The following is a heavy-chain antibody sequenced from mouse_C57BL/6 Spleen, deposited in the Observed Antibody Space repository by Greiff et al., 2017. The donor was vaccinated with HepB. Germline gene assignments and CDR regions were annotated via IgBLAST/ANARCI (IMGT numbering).Heavy chain of an antibody. D-gene: IGHD2-2*01. J-gene: IGHJ2*01. CDR3: ARASTMVTTYYFDY. V-gene: IGHV5-16*01. Sequence: EVQRVESEGGLVQPGSSMKLSCTASGFTFSDYYMAWVRQVPEKGLEWVANINYDGSSTYYLDSLKSRFIISRDNAKNILYLQMSSLKSEDTATYYCARASTMVTTYYFDYWGQGTTLTVSS. CDR2: INYDGSST. CDR1: GFTFSDYY.